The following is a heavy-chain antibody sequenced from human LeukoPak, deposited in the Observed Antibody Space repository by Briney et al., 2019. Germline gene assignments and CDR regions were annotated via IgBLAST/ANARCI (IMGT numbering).Heavy chain of an antibody. CDR2: IKQGGSQR. J-gene: IGHJ4*02. Sequence: GESLRLSCVASGFSFSNFWMSWVRQAPGERPEWLTNIKQGGSQRYYVDSVRGRFTISRDNAKNSLYLQMNSLRAEDTAVYYCARDRDSSWYPYLDQWGQGTLVTVSS. D-gene: IGHD6-13*01. CDR1: GFSFSNFW. CDR3: ARDRDSSWYPYLDQ. V-gene: IGHV3-7*03.